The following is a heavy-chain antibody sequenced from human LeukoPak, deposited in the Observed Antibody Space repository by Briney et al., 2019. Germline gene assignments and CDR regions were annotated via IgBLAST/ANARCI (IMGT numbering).Heavy chain of an antibody. J-gene: IGHJ4*02. CDR3: ASIPYREQLEKGLDY. Sequence: SETLSLTCAVYDGSFSVYYWSWIRQPPGKGLEWIGEINHSGSTNYNPSLKSRVTISVDTSKNQFSLKLSSVTAADTAVYYCASIPYREQLEKGLDYWGQGTLVTVSS. D-gene: IGHD6-6*01. CDR2: INHSGST. CDR1: DGSFSVYY. V-gene: IGHV4-34*01.